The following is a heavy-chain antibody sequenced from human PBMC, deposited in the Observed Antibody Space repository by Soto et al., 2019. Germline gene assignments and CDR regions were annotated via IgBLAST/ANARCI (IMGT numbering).Heavy chain of an antibody. CDR2: INAGNGNT. D-gene: IGHD6-19*01. J-gene: IGHJ4*02. V-gene: IGHV1-3*01. Sequence: GASVKVSCKASGYTFTSYSMHWVRQAPGQRLEWMGWINAGNGNTHYSQKFQGRVTMTRDTSTSTVYMELSSLRSEDTAVYYCARLAEGAVAGIVDYWGQGTLVTVSS. CDR1: GYTFTSYS. CDR3: ARLAEGAVAGIVDY.